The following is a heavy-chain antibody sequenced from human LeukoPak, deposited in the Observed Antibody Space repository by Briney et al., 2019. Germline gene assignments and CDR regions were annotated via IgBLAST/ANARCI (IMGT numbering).Heavy chain of an antibody. V-gene: IGHV3-30*03. CDR1: GFTFSSYG. D-gene: IGHD3-22*01. CDR2: ISYDGSNK. Sequence: PGRSLRLSCAASGFTFSSYGMHWVRQAPGKGLEWVAVISYDGSNKYYADSMKGRFTISRDNSKNTLYLQMNSLRAEDTAVYYCVTDLSYYDSSGYPYFDYWGQGTLVTVSS. CDR3: VTDLSYYDSSGYPYFDY. J-gene: IGHJ4*02.